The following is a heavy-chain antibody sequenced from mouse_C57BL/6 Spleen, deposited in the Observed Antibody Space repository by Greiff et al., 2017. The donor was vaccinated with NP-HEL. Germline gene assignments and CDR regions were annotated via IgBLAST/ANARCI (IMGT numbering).Heavy chain of an antibody. CDR3: ARSGDGYCDY. CDR1: GYAFSSSW. J-gene: IGHJ2*01. CDR2: IYPGDGDT. V-gene: IGHV1-82*01. D-gene: IGHD2-3*01. Sequence: QVQLQQSGPELVKPGASVKISCKASGYAFSSSWMNWVKQRPGKGLEWIGRIYPGDGDTNYNGKFKGKATLTADKSSSTAYMQRSSLTSEDSAVYFCARSGDGYCDYWGQGTTLTVSS.